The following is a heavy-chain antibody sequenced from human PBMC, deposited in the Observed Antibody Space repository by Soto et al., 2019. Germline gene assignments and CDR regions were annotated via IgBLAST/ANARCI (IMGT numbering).Heavy chain of an antibody. CDR1: GGSISSYY. CDR3: ARARAKYYYYYMDV. V-gene: IGHV4-59*01. Sequence: PSETLSLTCTVSGGSISSYYWSWIRQPPGKGLEWIGYIYYSGSTNYNPSLKSRVTISVDTSKNQFSLKLSSVTAADTAVYYCARARAKYYYYYMDVWGKVTTVTVSS. J-gene: IGHJ6*03. CDR2: IYYSGST.